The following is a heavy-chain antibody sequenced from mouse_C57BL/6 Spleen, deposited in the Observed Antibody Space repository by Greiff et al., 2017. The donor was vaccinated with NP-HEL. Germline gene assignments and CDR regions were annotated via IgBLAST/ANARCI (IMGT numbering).Heavy chain of an antibody. J-gene: IGHJ1*03. V-gene: IGHV5-16*01. CDR3: ARDRHYGSSYGYFDV. CDR2: INYDGSST. Sequence: EVKVVESEGGLVQPGSSMKLSCTASGFTFSDYYMAWVRQVPEKGLEWVANINYDGSSTYYLDSLKSRFIISRDNAKNILYLQMSSLKSEDTATYYCARDRHYGSSYGYFDVWGTGTTVTVSS. CDR1: GFTFSDYY. D-gene: IGHD1-1*01.